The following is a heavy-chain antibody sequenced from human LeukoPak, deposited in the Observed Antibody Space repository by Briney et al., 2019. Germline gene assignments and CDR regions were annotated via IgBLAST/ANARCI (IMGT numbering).Heavy chain of an antibody. CDR3: ARGKDIVATSYFDY. CDR2: INSDGSST. D-gene: IGHD5-12*01. CDR1: GLTFSSYW. J-gene: IGHJ4*02. Sequence: GGSPRLSCAASGLTFSSYWMHWVRQAPGKGPVWVSRINSDGSSTSYADSVKGRFTISRDNSKNTLYLQMNSLRAEDTAVYYCARGKDIVATSYFDYWGQGTLVTVSS. V-gene: IGHV3-74*01.